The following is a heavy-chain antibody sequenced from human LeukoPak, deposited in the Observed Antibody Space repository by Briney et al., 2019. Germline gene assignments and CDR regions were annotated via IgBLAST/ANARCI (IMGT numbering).Heavy chain of an antibody. CDR3: ARTTEGGYTYDYFYYYYMDV. Sequence: PGGSLRLSCAASGFTFSSYAMSWVRQAPGKGLEWVSGISGSGGSTYYADSVKGRFTISRDNSKNTLYLQMNSLRAEDTAVYYCARTTEGGYTYDYFYYYYMDVWGKGTTVTISS. CDR1: GFTFSSYA. V-gene: IGHV3-23*01. D-gene: IGHD5-18*01. CDR2: ISGSGGST. J-gene: IGHJ6*03.